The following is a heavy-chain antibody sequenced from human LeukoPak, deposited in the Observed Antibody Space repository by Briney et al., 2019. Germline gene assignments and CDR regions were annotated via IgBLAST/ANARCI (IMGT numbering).Heavy chain of an antibody. V-gene: IGHV4-59*01. CDR2: IYYSGST. Sequence: SETLSLTCTVSAGSISLYNTYYWNWIRQSPGKGLEWIGYIYYSGSTSYNPSLKSRVTISVDTFRNQFSLKLTSVTAADTALYYCARVWGSPLWFGEYNYWGQGTLVTVSS. CDR1: AGSISLYNTYY. D-gene: IGHD3-10*01. CDR3: ARVWGSPLWFGEYNY. J-gene: IGHJ4*02.